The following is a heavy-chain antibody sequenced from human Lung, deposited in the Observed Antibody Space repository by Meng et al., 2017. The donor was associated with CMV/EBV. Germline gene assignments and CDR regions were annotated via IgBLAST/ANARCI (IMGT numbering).Heavy chain of an antibody. D-gene: IGHD2/OR15-2a*01. Sequence: VQWVGSGGGVVQPGGSLRLSCATSGFTFGNYAMHWVRQAPGKGLEWLAFIGHDGNNEQYADSMKGRFTISRDNFNTVYPQMRSLRDEDTALYYCGRDYVNSIDHWGQGTLVTVSS. CDR1: GFTFGNYA. CDR2: IGHDGNNE. CDR3: GRDYVNSIDH. J-gene: IGHJ4*02. V-gene: IGHV3-30*02.